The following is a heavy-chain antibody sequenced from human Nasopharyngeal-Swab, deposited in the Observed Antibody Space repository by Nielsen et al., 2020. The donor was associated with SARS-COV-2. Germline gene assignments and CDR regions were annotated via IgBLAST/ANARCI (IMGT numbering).Heavy chain of an antibody. J-gene: IGHJ4*02. Sequence: PGKGLEWIGSIYYAGSSSYSGRTYYNPSLENRVTISVDTSKNRFPLKVNSVTAADTAVYYCARHQDDFWSGYFVFDCWGQGALVTVSS. CDR2: IYYAGSSSYSGRT. D-gene: IGHD3-3*01. CDR3: ARHQDDFWSGYFVFDC. V-gene: IGHV4-39*01.